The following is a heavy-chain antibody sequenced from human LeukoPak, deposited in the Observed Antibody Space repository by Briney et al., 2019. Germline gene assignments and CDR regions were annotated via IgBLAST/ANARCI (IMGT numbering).Heavy chain of an antibody. V-gene: IGHV4-59*01. CDR3: ARVIGDYDRRGLKNPYYFDY. Sequence: PSETLSLTCSVSGGSIRNYFWSWIRQTPGTGLEWIGYIYYSGSTNYNPSLKSRVTISVDTSKNQFSLRLSSVTAADTAVYYCARVIGDYDRRGLKNPYYFDYWGQGTLVTVSP. CDR1: GGSIRNYF. J-gene: IGHJ4*02. CDR2: IYYSGST. D-gene: IGHD3-22*01.